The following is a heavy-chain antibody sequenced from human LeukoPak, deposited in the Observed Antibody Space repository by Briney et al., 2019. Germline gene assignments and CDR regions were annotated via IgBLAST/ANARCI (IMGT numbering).Heavy chain of an antibody. V-gene: IGHV4-39*07. Sequence: SETLSLTCTVSGGSISSSSYYWGWIRQPPGKGLEWIGSIYYSGSTYYNPSLKSRVTISVDTSKNQFSLKLSSVTAADTAVYYCARDWGVSARPGYMDVWGKGTTVTVSS. D-gene: IGHD6-6*01. CDR1: GGSISSSSYY. J-gene: IGHJ6*03. CDR3: ARDWGVSARPGYMDV. CDR2: IYYSGST.